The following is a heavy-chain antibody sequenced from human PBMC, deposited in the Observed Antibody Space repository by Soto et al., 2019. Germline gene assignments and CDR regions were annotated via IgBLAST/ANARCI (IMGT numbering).Heavy chain of an antibody. CDR1: GYTFTSYG. D-gene: IGHD6-13*01. Sequence: GASVKVSCKASGYTFTSYGISWVRQAPGQGLEWMGWISAYNGNTNYAQKLQGRVTMTTDTSTSTAYMELRSLRSDDTAVYYCARSIAAAGITMVYFDYWAQGTLVTVSS. CDR2: ISAYNGNT. J-gene: IGHJ4*02. CDR3: ARSIAAAGITMVYFDY. V-gene: IGHV1-18*01.